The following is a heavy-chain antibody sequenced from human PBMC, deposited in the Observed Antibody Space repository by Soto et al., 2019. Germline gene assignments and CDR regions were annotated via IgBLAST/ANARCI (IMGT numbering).Heavy chain of an antibody. D-gene: IGHD3-22*01. V-gene: IGHV4-38-2*01. J-gene: IGHJ5*02. CDR1: GYSISSGYY. CDR3: ARATYYYDSSRYSEEGWFDP. Sequence: PSETLSLTCGVSGYSISSGYYWGWIRQPPGKGLEWIGSIYHSGNIYYNPSLKRRVTISVDTAKNQFSLKLSSVTAADTAVYYCARATYYYDSSRYSEEGWFDPWSQGTLVTVSS. CDR2: IYHSGNI.